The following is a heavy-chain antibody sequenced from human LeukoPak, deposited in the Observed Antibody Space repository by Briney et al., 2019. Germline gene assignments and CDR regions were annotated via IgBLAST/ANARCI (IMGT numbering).Heavy chain of an antibody. CDR2: IYYSGST. D-gene: IGHD6-19*01. J-gene: IGHJ4*02. CDR3: ARHQGSSGWIFDY. V-gene: IGHV4-39*01. CDR1: GGSISSSSYY. Sequence: SETLSLTCTVSGGSISSSSYYWGWIRQPPGKGPEWIGSIYYSGSTYYNPSLKSRVTISVDTSKNQFSLKLSSVTAADTAVYYCARHQGSSGWIFDYWGQGTLVTVSS.